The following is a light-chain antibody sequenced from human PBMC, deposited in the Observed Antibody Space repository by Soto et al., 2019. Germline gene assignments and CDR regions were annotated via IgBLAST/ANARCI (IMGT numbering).Light chain of an antibody. V-gene: IGLV2-23*01. CDR3: CSYAALSTYV. CDR1: SSVVGSYNL. Sequence: QSVLTQPPSVSGSPAQSINISCTGTSSVVGSYNLVAWYQQHPGKAPKLIIYEGSKWPSGVSNRFSGSKSGNTASLTISGLQAEDEADYFFCSYAALSTYVFGTSTKVTVL. J-gene: IGLJ1*01. CDR2: EGS.